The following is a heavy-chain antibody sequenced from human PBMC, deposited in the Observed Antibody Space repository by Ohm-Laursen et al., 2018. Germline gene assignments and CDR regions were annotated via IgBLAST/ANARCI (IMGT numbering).Heavy chain of an antibody. CDR2: INPNSGGT. D-gene: IGHD3-22*01. J-gene: IGHJ5*02. CDR3: ARAVKAHFNWFDP. Sequence: VASVKVSCKASGYTFTGYYMHWVRQAPGQGLEWMGWINPNSGGTNYAQKFQGRVTMTRDTSISTAYMELSRLRSDDTAVYYCARAVKAHFNWFDPWGQGTLVTVSS. V-gene: IGHV1-2*02. CDR1: GYTFTGYY.